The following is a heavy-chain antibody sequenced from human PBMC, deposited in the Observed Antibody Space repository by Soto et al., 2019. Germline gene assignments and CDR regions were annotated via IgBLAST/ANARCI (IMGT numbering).Heavy chain of an antibody. J-gene: IGHJ4*02. Sequence: EVVLLQSGGDLVPPGGSLRLSCAASGFTFIDYAMTWVRQAPGKGLERVSDIRDGDGDTHYADSVRGRFVISRDNSKNTLFLAMNSLRAEDASVYYCANGRTYFDFWGQGSLVNVSS. CDR1: GFTFIDYA. V-gene: IGHV3-23*01. CDR2: IRDGDGDT. CDR3: ANGRTYFDF.